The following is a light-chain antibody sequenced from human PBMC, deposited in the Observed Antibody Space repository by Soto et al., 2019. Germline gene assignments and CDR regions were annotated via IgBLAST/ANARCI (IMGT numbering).Light chain of an antibody. CDR3: NSYTTPYGRI. Sequence: QSALTQPASVSGSPGQSITISCTGTDSDIGGYNYVSWYQVRPGEVPRLIILGVTNRPSGVPPRFSGSKSGNTASLTISGLQGEDEADYYGNSYTTPYGRIFGSWTKLTVL. CDR1: DSDIGGYNY. V-gene: IGLV2-14*01. CDR2: GVT. J-gene: IGLJ1*01.